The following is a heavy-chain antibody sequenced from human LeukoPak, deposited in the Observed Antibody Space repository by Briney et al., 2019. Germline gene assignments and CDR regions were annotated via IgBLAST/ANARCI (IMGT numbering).Heavy chain of an antibody. V-gene: IGHV3-21*06. CDR2: ISSSSSYI. CDR1: GFTFSSYS. Sequence: GGSLRLSCAASGFTFSSYSMNWVRQAPGKGLEWVSSISSSSSYIYYADSVKGRFTISRDDSKNSLYLQMNSLRAEDTAVYYCARALIGYYFDYWGQGTLVTVSS. D-gene: IGHD2-8*01. CDR3: ARALIGYYFDY. J-gene: IGHJ4*02.